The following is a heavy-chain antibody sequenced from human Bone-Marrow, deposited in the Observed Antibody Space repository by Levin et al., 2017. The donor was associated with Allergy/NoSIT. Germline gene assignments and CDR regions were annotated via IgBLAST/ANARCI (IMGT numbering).Heavy chain of an antibody. D-gene: IGHD6-13*01. Sequence: ASVKVSCTASGYTFTGFYIHWVRQAPGQGPEWMGWINPNNGGTNYAQKLQGRVTMTRDTSLGTVFMDLSRLRSDDTAVYYCARDRSRTTYVMDVWGQGTTVTVSS. V-gene: IGHV1-2*02. CDR3: ARDRSRTTYVMDV. CDR2: INPNNGGT. CDR1: GYTFTGFY. J-gene: IGHJ6*02.